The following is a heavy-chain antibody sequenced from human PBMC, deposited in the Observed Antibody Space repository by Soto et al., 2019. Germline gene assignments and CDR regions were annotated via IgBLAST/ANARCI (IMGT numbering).Heavy chain of an antibody. CDR3: ARDLLLWFGELPKESFYYYGMDV. V-gene: IGHV1-18*01. Sequence: ASVKVSCKASGYTFTSYGISWVRQAPGQGLEWMGWISAYNGNTNYAQKLQGRVTMTTDTSTSTAYMELRSLRSDDTAVYYCARDLLLWFGELPKESFYYYGMDVWGQGTTVTVSS. J-gene: IGHJ6*02. CDR1: GYTFTSYG. CDR2: ISAYNGNT. D-gene: IGHD3-10*01.